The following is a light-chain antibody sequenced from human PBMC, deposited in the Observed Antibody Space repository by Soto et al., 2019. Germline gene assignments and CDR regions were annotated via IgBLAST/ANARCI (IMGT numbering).Light chain of an antibody. Sequence: EIVLTQSPATLSLSPGERATLSCRASQSVSSYFAWYQHKPGQAPRLLIYDAFSRATGIPARFSGSGSGTDFTLTISSLEPEDFAVYFCQQRSSWPLTFGGGTMVEIK. CDR3: QQRSSWPLT. J-gene: IGKJ4*01. CDR1: QSVSSY. CDR2: DAF. V-gene: IGKV3-11*01.